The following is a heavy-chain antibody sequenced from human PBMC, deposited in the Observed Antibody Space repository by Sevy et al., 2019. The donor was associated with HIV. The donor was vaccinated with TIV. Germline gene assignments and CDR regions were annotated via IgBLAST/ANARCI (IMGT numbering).Heavy chain of an antibody. J-gene: IGHJ4*02. CDR2: ISYDGSNK. D-gene: IGHD3-10*01. CDR1: GFTFSSYA. CDR3: ARGLDYYGSGRIY. Sequence: GGSLRLSCAASGFTFSSYAMHWVRQAPGKGLEWVAVISYDGSNKYYADSVKGRFTISRDNSKNTLYLQMNSLRAEDTAVYYCARGLDYYGSGRIYWGQGTLVTVSS. V-gene: IGHV3-30-3*01.